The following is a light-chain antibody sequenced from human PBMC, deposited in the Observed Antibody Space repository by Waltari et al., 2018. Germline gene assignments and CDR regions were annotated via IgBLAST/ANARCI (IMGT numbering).Light chain of an antibody. Sequence: SYVLTQPPSLSVAPRQTARITCGGTNILTKSVHWYQQKPGQAPVLVVYYANDRPTGISQLSSGPVSGHTATPSIGRVESGDEADYYCQVWDSDSDHVVFGGGTRLTVL. J-gene: IGLJ3*02. V-gene: IGLV3-21*02. CDR3: QVWDSDSDHVV. CDR2: YAN. CDR1: NILTKS.